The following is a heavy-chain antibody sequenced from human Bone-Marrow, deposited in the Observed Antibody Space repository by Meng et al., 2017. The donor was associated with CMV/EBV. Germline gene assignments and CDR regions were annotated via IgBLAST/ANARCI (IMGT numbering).Heavy chain of an antibody. CDR1: GYTFTGYY. D-gene: IGHD3-9*01. J-gene: IGHJ5*02. CDR3: ARRRFDNRKPRCIDP. V-gene: IGHV1-2*02. Sequence: ASGKVSCKASGYTFTGYYMHWVRQAPGQGLEWMGWINPNSGGTNYAQKFQGRVTMTRDTSISTAYMELSRLRSDDTAVYYCARRRFDNRKPRCIDPWGHGTMVTVSS. CDR2: INPNSGGT.